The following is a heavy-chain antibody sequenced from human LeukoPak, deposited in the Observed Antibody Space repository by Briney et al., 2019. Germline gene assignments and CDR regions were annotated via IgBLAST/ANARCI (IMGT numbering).Heavy chain of an antibody. D-gene: IGHD6-13*01. CDR3: ARGAAADYFDY. CDR1: GFTFSSYG. V-gene: IGHV3-33*01. CDR2: IWYDGSNK. J-gene: IGHJ4*02. Sequence: GGSLRLSCAASGFTFSSYGMHWVRQAPGKGLEWVAVIWYDGSNKYYADSVKGRFTISRDNSRNTLYLQMNSLRAEDTAVYYCARGAAADYFDYWGQGTLVTVSS.